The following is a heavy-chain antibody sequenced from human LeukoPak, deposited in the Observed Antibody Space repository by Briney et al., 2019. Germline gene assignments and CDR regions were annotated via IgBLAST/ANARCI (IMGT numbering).Heavy chain of an antibody. V-gene: IGHV3-7*03. CDR2: IKQDGSEK. D-gene: IGHD2-8*01. J-gene: IGHJ4*02. CDR1: GFTFSSYS. CDR3: ARRGMLVDY. Sequence: GGSLRLSCAASGFTFSSYSMNWVRQAPGKGLEWVANIKQDGSEKYYVDSVKGRFTISRDNAKNSLYLQMNSLRAEDTAVYYCARRGMLVDYWGQGTLVTVSS.